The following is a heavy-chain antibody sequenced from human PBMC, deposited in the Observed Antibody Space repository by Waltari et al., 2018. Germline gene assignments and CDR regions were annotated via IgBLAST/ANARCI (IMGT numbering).Heavy chain of an antibody. Sequence: QLQLPESGPGLVTPSETLSLTCTVSGGSIRSSSYYWGWIRQPPGKGLEWIGSIYYSGSTYYNPSLKSRVTISVDTSKNQFSLKLSSVTAADTAVYYCARHPAMTIMLWYFDLWGRGTLVTVSS. D-gene: IGHD2-8*01. J-gene: IGHJ2*01. CDR2: IYYSGST. CDR1: GGSIRSSSYY. CDR3: ARHPAMTIMLWYFDL. V-gene: IGHV4-39*01.